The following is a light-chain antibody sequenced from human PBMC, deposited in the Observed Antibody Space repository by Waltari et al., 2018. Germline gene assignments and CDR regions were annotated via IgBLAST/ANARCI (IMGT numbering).Light chain of an antibody. V-gene: IGKV3-15*01. CDR1: QSVTSN. CDR3: QQYDNWPIT. Sequence: EIVLTQFPATLSVSPGERATPSCRASQSVTSNLAWYQQKPGQAPRLLIYGASTRATGFPARFSASGSGTEFTLTISSLQSEDFAVYYCQQYDNWPITFGQGTRLEIK. CDR2: GAS. J-gene: IGKJ5*01.